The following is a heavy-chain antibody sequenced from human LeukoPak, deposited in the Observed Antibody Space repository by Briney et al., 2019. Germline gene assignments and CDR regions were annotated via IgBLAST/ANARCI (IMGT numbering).Heavy chain of an antibody. CDR2: NNPSGGST. V-gene: IGHV1-46*01. Sequence: GASVKVSCKASGYTFTSYYMHWVRQAPGQGLEWMGINNPSGGSTSYAQKFQGRVTMTRDTSTSTVYMELSNLRSEDTAVYYCARDLVGATKGDYWGQGTLVTVSS. CDR1: GYTFTSYY. D-gene: IGHD1-26*01. CDR3: ARDLVGATKGDY. J-gene: IGHJ4*02.